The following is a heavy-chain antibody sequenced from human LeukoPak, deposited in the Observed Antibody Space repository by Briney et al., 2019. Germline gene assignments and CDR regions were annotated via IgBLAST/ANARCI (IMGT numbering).Heavy chain of an antibody. V-gene: IGHV3-48*02. D-gene: IGHD2-15*01. J-gene: IGHJ4*02. CDR1: GFTFSTYS. CDR2: IGGTSSSTI. Sequence: GGSLRLSCAASGFTFSTYSMTWVRRAPGKGLEWVSYIGGTSSSTISYADSVKGRFTISRDNAKNSLYLQMNSLRDEDTAVYYCSRRYCGGGTCYSDYWGQGTLVTVSS. CDR3: SRRYCGGGTCYSDY.